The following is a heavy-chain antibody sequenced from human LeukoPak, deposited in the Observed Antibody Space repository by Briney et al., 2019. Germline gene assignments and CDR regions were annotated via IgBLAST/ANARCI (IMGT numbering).Heavy chain of an antibody. CDR2: IRGYGGST. CDR1: VYIFELYA. D-gene: IGHD6-6*01. J-gene: IGHJ5*02. CDR3: AKDLELEAARFGNSFDT. V-gene: IGHV3-43*02. Sequence: GGSESLFCGSCVYIFELYAMQWVRGARGKALEGVSLIRGYGGSTKYADYVKGRFTISRDKSTNTLYLQLNSLRTEDTALYYCAKDLELEAARFGNSFDTWGQGTLVTVSS.